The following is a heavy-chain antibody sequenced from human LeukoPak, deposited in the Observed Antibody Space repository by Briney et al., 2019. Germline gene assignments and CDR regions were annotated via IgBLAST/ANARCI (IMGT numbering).Heavy chain of an antibody. CDR1: GFTFSSYA. J-gene: IGHJ4*02. CDR3: SKDLGSGPRYCSSTSCYKAELAN. V-gene: IGHV3-23*01. D-gene: IGHD2-2*02. Sequence: GGSLRLSCAASGFTFSSYAMSWVRQAPGKGLEWVSAISGSGGSTYYADSVKGRFTISRDNSKNTLYLQMNSLRAEDTAVYYCSKDLGSGPRYCSSTSCYKAELANWGQGTLVTVSS. CDR2: ISGSGGST.